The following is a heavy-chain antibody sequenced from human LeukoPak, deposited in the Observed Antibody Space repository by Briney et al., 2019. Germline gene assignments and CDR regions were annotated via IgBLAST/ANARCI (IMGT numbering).Heavy chain of an antibody. CDR3: VRDESRGGYNYAFDI. J-gene: IGHJ3*02. Sequence: TGGSLRLSCAASGFTFSNYAMHWVRQAPGKGLEWVAVIWSDGSKQYYADPLKGRFTISRDNSKNTLYLQMNSLRAEDTAVFYCVRDESRGGYNYAFDIWGQGTMVTVSS. CDR2: IWSDGSKQ. CDR1: GFTFSNYA. V-gene: IGHV3-33*01. D-gene: IGHD5-24*01.